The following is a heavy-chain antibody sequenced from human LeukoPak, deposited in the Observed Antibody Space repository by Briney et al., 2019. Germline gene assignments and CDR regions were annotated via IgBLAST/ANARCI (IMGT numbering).Heavy chain of an antibody. CDR1: GDSLGSYY. J-gene: IGHJ4*02. Sequence: SETLSLTCIASGDSLGSYYWNWIRQTPGKELEWIGYIFYSGNPPYNPSLNSRSTISLHTSKNQFSLKLRSVTAADTAVYYCARSRREIGVPVAGLIDYWGQGTQVTVSS. CDR3: ARSRREIGVPVAGLIDY. CDR2: IFYSGNP. V-gene: IGHV4-59*01. D-gene: IGHD6-19*01.